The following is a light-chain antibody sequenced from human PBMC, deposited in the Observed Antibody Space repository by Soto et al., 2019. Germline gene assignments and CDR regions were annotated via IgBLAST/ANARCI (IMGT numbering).Light chain of an antibody. CDR2: GAS. V-gene: IGKV3-20*01. CDR3: QQYASSPLT. Sequence: EIVLTQSPGTLSLSPGERATLSCRASQSVGRNYLAWYQQKLGQAPRLLIHGASSRATGIPDRFSGSGSGTDFILTISRVEPEDFAVYYCQQYASSPLTFGGGTKVAIK. J-gene: IGKJ4*01. CDR1: QSVGRNY.